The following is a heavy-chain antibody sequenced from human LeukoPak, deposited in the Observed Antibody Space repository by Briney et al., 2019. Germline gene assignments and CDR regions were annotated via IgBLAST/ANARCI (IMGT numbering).Heavy chain of an antibody. CDR2: ISSSSSYI. D-gene: IGHD5-12*01. V-gene: IGHV3-21*01. Sequence: GGSLRLSCAASGFTVSSNYMSWVRQAPGKGLEWVSSISSSSSYIYYADSVKGRFTISRDNAKNSLYLQMNSLRAEDTAVYYCARAQSDIVATPDYWGQGTLVTVSS. CDR3: ARAQSDIVATPDY. J-gene: IGHJ4*02. CDR1: GFTVSSNY.